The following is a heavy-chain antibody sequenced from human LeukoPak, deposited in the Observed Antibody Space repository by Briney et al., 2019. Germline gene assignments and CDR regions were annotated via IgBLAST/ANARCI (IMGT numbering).Heavy chain of an antibody. Sequence: ASVKVSCKASGGTFSSYAIGWVRQAPGQGLEWMGGIIPIFGTANYAQKFQGRVTITADESTSTAYMELSSLRSEDTAVYYCASSRDTAMVNDYWGQGTLVTVSS. V-gene: IGHV1-69*13. J-gene: IGHJ4*02. CDR1: GGTFSSYA. D-gene: IGHD5-18*01. CDR2: IIPIFGTA. CDR3: ASSRDTAMVNDY.